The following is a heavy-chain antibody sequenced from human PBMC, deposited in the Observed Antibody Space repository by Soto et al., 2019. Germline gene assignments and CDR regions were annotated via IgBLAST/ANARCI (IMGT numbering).Heavy chain of an antibody. V-gene: IGHV3-53*01. Sequence: PGGSLRLSCAISGFSVSSNYLSWVRQALGKGLEWVSVHYSGGSTYYADSVQGRFTISRDKSNNTLYLQMRRVRAEDTAVYFCARHRHPRGTVGATSPLDPWGQGTHVTVSS. CDR1: GFSVSSNY. CDR2: HYSGGST. CDR3: ARHRHPRGTVGATSPLDP. J-gene: IGHJ5*02. D-gene: IGHD1-26*01.